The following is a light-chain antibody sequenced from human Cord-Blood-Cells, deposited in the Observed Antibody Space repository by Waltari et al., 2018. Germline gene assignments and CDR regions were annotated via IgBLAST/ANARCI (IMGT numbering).Light chain of an antibody. V-gene: IGKV1-5*01. CDR2: DAS. CDR3: QQYNSYSWT. J-gene: IGKJ1*01. CDR1: QRISSW. Sequence: DIQMTQSPSTLSASVGDIVTITCRASQRISSWLAWYQQKPGKAPKLLIYDASSLDSGVPSRFSGSGSGTGFTLTVSSLQPDDFATYYCQQYNSYSWTFGQGTKVEIK.